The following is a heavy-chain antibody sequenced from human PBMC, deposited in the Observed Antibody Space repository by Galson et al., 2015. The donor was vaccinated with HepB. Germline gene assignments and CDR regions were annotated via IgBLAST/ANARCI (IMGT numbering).Heavy chain of an antibody. J-gene: IGHJ4*02. D-gene: IGHD4-23*01. CDR3: ARDDYGGNSAGY. V-gene: IGHV1-46*03. Sequence: SVKVSCKASGYTFTNYYMNWVRQAPGQGLDWMGLIDPSGGTTIYAQKFQGRVTVTRDTSTSTVYMDLSSLRSEDTAVYYCARDDYGGNSAGYWGQGTLVTLSS. CDR1: GYTFTNYY. CDR2: IDPSGGTT.